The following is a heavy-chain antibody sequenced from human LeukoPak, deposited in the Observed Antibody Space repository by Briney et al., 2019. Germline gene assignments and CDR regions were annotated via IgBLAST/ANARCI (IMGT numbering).Heavy chain of an antibody. CDR2: IYYSGST. J-gene: IGHJ2*01. V-gene: IGHV4-59*08. CDR1: GVSISSYY. D-gene: IGHD6-13*01. Sequence: SETLSLTCTVSGVSISSYYWSWIRQPPGKGLEWIGYIYYSGSTNYNPSLKSRLTISVDTSKNQFSLKLSSVTAADTAVYYCARLGEAATSTPSYWYFDLWGRGTLVTVSS. CDR3: ARLGEAATSTPSYWYFDL.